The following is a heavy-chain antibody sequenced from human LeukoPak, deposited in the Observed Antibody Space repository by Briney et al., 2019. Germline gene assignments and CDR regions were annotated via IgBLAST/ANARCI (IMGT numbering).Heavy chain of an antibody. J-gene: IGHJ4*02. CDR3: AKVYTVTTIDY. Sequence: GESLKISCAASGFTFSSYGMHWVRQAPGKGLEWVAFIRYDGSNKYYADSVKGRFTISRDNSKNTLYLQMNSLRAEDTAVYYCAKVYTVTTIDYWGQGTLVTVSS. D-gene: IGHD4-17*01. CDR1: GFTFSSYG. V-gene: IGHV3-30*02. CDR2: IRYDGSNK.